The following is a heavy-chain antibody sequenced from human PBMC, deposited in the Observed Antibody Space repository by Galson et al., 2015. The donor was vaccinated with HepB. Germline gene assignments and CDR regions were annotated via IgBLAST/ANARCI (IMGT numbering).Heavy chain of an antibody. Sequence: SVKVSCKASGGTFSSYAISWVRQAPGQGLEWMGGIIPIFGTANYAQKFQGRVTITADKSTSTAYMELSSLRSEDTAVYYCARDRGSSWVAFDIWGQGTMVTVSS. CDR1: GGTFSSYA. J-gene: IGHJ3*02. D-gene: IGHD6-13*01. V-gene: IGHV1-69*06. CDR3: ARDRGSSWVAFDI. CDR2: IIPIFGTA.